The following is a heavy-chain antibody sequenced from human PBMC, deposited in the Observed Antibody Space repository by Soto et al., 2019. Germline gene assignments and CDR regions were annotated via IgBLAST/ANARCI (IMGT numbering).Heavy chain of an antibody. D-gene: IGHD6-19*01. CDR2: IWYDGSNK. CDR1: GFTFSSYG. V-gene: IGHV3-33*01. Sequence: GGSLRLSCAASGFTFSSYGMHWVRQAPGKGLEWVAVIWYDGSNKYYADSVKGRFTISRDNSKNTLYLQMNSLRAEDTAVYYCARVGSDWYPPYWFDPCGQRTAVTVS. CDR3: ARVGSDWYPPYWFDP. J-gene: IGHJ5*02.